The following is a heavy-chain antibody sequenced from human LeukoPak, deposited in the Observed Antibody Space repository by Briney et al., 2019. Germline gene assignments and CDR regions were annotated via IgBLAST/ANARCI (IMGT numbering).Heavy chain of an antibody. J-gene: IGHJ4*02. Sequence: ASVKVSCKASGYTFTNYAMHWVRQAPGQRLEWMGWINAGNGDTKYSQKLQGRVTMTTDTSTSTAYMELRSLRSDDTAVYYCARDAGRNSWYEAYWGQGTLVTVSS. CDR3: ARDAGRNSWYEAY. D-gene: IGHD6-13*01. CDR2: INAGNGDT. CDR1: GYTFTNYA. V-gene: IGHV1-3*01.